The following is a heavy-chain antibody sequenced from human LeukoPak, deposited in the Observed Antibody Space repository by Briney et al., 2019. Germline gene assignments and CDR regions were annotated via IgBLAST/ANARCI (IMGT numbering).Heavy chain of an antibody. CDR2: INPNSGGT. CDR1: GYTFTYYY. CDR3: AREGEIGYDLSDY. D-gene: IGHD5-12*01. V-gene: IGHV1-2*02. J-gene: IGHJ4*02. Sequence: GASVKVSCKVSGYTFTYYYIHWVRQAPGQGLEWMGWINPNSGGTNYAQKFQGRVTMTRDTSINTAYMELNRLTSEDTAMYYCAREGEIGYDLSDYWGQGTLVTVSS.